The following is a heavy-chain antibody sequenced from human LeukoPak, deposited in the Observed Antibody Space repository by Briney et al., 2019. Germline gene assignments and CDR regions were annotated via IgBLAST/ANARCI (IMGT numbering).Heavy chain of an antibody. CDR3: ARAHFLYCSSSTCLFDS. Sequence: GASVKVSCKASGYTFTDYYMHWVRQAPGQGFEWMGWINPNDGDTNYAQKFQGRVTMTRDTSISTAHMEVSRLRSDDTAVYYCARAHFLYCSSSTCLFDSWGQGTLVTVSS. J-gene: IGHJ4*02. CDR2: INPNDGDT. CDR1: GYTFTDYY. V-gene: IGHV1-2*02. D-gene: IGHD2-2*01.